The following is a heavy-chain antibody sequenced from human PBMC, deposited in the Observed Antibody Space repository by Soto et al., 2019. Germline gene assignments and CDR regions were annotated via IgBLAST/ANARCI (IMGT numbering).Heavy chain of an antibody. Sequence: EVQLLESGGGLVQPGGSLRLSCAASGFTFSSYAMSWVRQAPGKGLEWVSTISVNSDSTYYAGSVKGRFTISRDNSKNTLYLQMDSLRAEDTAVYYCAKGGGSISSWYDYWVQGTLVTVSS. D-gene: IGHD6-13*01. CDR3: AKGGGSISSWYDY. J-gene: IGHJ4*02. CDR2: ISVNSDST. V-gene: IGHV3-23*01. CDR1: GFTFSSYA.